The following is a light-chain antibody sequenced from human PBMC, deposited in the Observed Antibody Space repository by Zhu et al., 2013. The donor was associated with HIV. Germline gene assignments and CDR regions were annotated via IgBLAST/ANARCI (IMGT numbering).Light chain of an antibody. CDR1: SSDVGPYNY. CDR2: DVS. Sequence: QSALTQPASVSGSPGQSINISCTGSSSDVGPYNYVSWYQQHPGKAPKLMIYDVSNRPSGVSNRFSGSKSGNTASLTISGLQAEDEADYYCCSYAGSSTWIFGTGTTVTVL. J-gene: IGLJ1*01. V-gene: IGLV2-23*02. CDR3: CSYAGSSTWI.